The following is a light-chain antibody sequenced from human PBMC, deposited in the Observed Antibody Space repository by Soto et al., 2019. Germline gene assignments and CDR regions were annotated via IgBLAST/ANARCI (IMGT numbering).Light chain of an antibody. CDR2: GAS. CDR3: LQYYSSPRT. CDR1: ESLGSDY. V-gene: IGKV3-20*01. J-gene: IGKJ2*01. Sequence: EIVLTQSPGTLSLSPGERATLSCRTSESLGSDYVAWYQQKPGQAPRLLIYGASSRATDVPDRFSGGGSGTDFTLTISSLEPEDAAVYHCLQYYSSPRTFGQGTKLEIK.